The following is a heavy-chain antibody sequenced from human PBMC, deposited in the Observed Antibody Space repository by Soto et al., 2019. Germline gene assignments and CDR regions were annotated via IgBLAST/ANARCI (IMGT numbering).Heavy chain of an antibody. CDR3: AKYYYDSSGYLYFQH. D-gene: IGHD3-22*01. V-gene: IGHV3-23*01. CDR1: GFTFSSYA. CDR2: ISGSGGST. Sequence: GGSLRLSSAASGFTFSSYAMSWVRQAPGKGLEWVSAISGSGGSTYYADSVKGRFTISRDNSKNTLYLQMNSLRAEDTAVYYCAKYYYDSSGYLYFQHWGQGTLVTVSS. J-gene: IGHJ1*01.